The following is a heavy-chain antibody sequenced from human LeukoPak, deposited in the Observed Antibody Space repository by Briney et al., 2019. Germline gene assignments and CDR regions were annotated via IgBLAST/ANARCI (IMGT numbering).Heavy chain of an antibody. CDR3: AKDRTPFTMIVVVITAPFDY. V-gene: IGHV3-23*01. J-gene: IGHJ4*02. Sequence: GGSLRLSCAASGFTSSSYAMSWVRQAPGKGLEWVSAISGSGGSTYYADSVKGRFTISRDNSKNTLYLQMNSLRAEDTAVYYCAKDRTPFTMIVVVITAPFDYWGQGTLVTVSS. D-gene: IGHD3-22*01. CDR1: GFTSSSYA. CDR2: ISGSGGST.